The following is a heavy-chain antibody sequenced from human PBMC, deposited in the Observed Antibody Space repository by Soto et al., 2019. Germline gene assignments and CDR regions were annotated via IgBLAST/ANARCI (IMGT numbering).Heavy chain of an antibody. CDR2: INSGGTYR. Sequence: ESGGGLVKRGGSLTLSCAASGFMFSSYRMNWVRQAPGKGLEWVSSINSGGTYRYYADSVQGRFTISRNNARNSLYLQMKSLRVEDTAVYYCARDLTTYGSPHFDYWGQGTLVIVFS. V-gene: IGHV3-21*06. CDR3: ARDLTTYGSPHFDY. CDR1: GFMFSSYR. J-gene: IGHJ4*02. D-gene: IGHD3-10*01.